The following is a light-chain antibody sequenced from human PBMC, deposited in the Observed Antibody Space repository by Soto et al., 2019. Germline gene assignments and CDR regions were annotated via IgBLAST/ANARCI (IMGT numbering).Light chain of an antibody. V-gene: IGLV2-8*01. Sequence: QSALTQPPSASGSPGQSVTISCTGTSSDVGGYNYVSWYQQHPGRAPKLVIYEVTKRPSGVPDRFSGSKSGKTASLTVSGLQTDDEADYYFSSFAGNNNVVFGGGTKLTVL. CDR1: SSDVGGYNY. CDR2: EVT. CDR3: SSFAGNNNVV. J-gene: IGLJ2*01.